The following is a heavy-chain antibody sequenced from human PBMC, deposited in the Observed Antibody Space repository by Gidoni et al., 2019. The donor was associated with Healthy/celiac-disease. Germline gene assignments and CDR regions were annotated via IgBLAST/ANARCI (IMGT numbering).Heavy chain of an antibody. D-gene: IGHD3-10*01. CDR1: GGSISSSSYY. V-gene: IGHV4-39*01. J-gene: IGHJ5*02. CDR3: ARHRRTTMVRGINWFDP. Sequence: QLQLQESGPGLVKPSETLSLTCTVSGGSISSSSYYWGWIRQPPGKGLEWIGSIYYSGSTYYNPFLKSRVTISVDTSKNQFSLKLSSVTAADTAVYYCARHRRTTMVRGINWFDPWGQGTLVTVSS. CDR2: IYYSGST.